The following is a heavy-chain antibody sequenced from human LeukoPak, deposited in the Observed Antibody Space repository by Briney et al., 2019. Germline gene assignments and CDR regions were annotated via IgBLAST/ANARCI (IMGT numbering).Heavy chain of an antibody. Sequence: SETLSLTCAVYGGSFSGYYWSWIRQPPGKGPEWIGEINHSGSTNYNPSLKSRVTISVDTSKNQFSLKLSSVTAADTAVYYCARGLYYDFWSGYMVPFDYWGQGTLVTVSS. CDR1: GGSFSGYY. CDR3: ARGLYYDFWSGYMVPFDY. V-gene: IGHV4-34*01. CDR2: INHSGST. D-gene: IGHD3-3*01. J-gene: IGHJ4*02.